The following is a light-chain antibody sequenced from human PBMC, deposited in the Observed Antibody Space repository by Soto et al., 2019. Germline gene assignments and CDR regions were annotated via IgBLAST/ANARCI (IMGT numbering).Light chain of an antibody. V-gene: IGLV2-14*01. CDR3: SSHTDSSNYV. Sequence: QSALTQPASVSGSPGQSITISCTGTSSDLAIYNYVSWCQQQPGKAPKLMIYQVTNRPSGVSNRFSGSRSGNTASLTISGLQAEDEADYYCSSHTDSSNYVFGTGIKVTVL. CDR1: SSDLAIYNY. J-gene: IGLJ1*01. CDR2: QVT.